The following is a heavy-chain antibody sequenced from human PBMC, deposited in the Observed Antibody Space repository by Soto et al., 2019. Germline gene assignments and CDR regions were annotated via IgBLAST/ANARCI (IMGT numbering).Heavy chain of an antibody. Sequence: PGGSLRLSCAASGFTFSSYGMHWVRQAPGKGLEWVAVISYDGSNKYYADSVKGRFTISRDNSKNTLYLQLNSLRAEDTAVYYCAKGSDYVFLWGQGTLVTVSS. CDR2: ISYDGSNK. D-gene: IGHD4-17*01. J-gene: IGHJ4*02. CDR1: GFTFSSYG. V-gene: IGHV3-30*18. CDR3: AKGSDYVFL.